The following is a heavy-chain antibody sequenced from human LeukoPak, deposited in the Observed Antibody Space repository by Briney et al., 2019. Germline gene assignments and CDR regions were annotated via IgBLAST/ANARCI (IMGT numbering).Heavy chain of an antibody. CDR2: MYCSGNS. V-gene: IGHV4-59*01. CDR3: ASYSNSWYYFDY. D-gene: IGHD6-13*01. Sequence: SETLSLTCTVSGGSITSYYWSWIRQPPGKGLEWIGYMYCSGNSYYNPSLKSRVTISVDTSKNQFSLKLSSMTAAGTAVYYCASYSNSWYYFDYWGQGTLVTVSS. J-gene: IGHJ4*02. CDR1: GGSITSYY.